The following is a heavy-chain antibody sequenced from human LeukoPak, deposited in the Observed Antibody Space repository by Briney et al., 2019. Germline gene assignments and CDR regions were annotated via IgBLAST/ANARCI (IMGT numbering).Heavy chain of an antibody. J-gene: IGHJ4*02. CDR1: GFIFSSFE. V-gene: IGHV3-48*03. CDR3: AGTDYDILTGYGIDY. CDR2: ISTRGGTI. D-gene: IGHD3-9*01. Sequence: PGGSLTLSCVVSGFIFSSFEMNWVRQAPGKGLEWVSYISTRGGTIYYADSVKGRFTISRDNAKNSLYLQMNSLRAEDTAVYYCAGTDYDILTGYGIDYWGQGTLVTVSS.